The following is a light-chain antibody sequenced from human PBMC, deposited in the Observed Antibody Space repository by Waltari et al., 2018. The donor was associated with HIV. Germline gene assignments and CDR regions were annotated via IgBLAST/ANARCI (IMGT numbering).Light chain of an antibody. CDR1: QSIGRW. V-gene: IGKV1-5*03. J-gene: IGKJ1*01. CDR2: ETS. CDR3: QQYNSHSRT. Sequence: DIQMTQSPSTVSASVGDTVTITCRASQSIGRWLAWYQQKPGEAPKLLIYETSTLETGVPSIFSGSGSGTEFTLTVSRLQPEDFATYYCQQYNSHSRTLGQGTRVEIK.